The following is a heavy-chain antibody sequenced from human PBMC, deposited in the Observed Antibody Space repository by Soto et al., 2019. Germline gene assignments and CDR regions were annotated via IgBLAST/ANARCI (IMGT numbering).Heavy chain of an antibody. D-gene: IGHD3-3*01. CDR3: ARTPRYDFWSCFGMHCNWFDL. V-gene: IGHV4-59*08. CDR1: GGSISSYY. Sequence: SETLSLTCTVSGGSISSYYWSWIRQPPGKGLEWIGYIYYSGSTNYNPSLKSRVTISVDTSKNQFSLKLSSVTAADTAVYYCARTPRYDFWSCFGMHCNWFDLCGQGTLVTVSS. CDR2: IYYSGST. J-gene: IGHJ5*02.